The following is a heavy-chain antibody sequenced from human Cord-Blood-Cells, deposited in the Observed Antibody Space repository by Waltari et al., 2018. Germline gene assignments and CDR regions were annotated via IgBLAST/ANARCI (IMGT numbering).Heavy chain of an antibody. J-gene: IGHJ3*02. CDR3: ARGGGAFDS. CDR2: IYYSGST. Sequence: QVQLQESGPGLVKPSETLSLTCTVSGGSISSHYWSWIRQPPGKGLEWIGYIYYSGSTNYNPALKSRVTISVDTSKNQFSLKLSSVTAADTAVYYCARGGGAFDSWGQGTMVTVSS. V-gene: IGHV4-59*11. CDR1: GGSISSHY.